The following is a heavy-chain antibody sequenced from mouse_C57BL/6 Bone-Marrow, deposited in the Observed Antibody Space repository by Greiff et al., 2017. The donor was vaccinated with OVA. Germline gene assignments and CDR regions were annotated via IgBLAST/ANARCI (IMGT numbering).Heavy chain of an antibody. J-gene: IGHJ3*01. V-gene: IGHV1-64*01. CDR3: ARYYYGSDWFAY. Sequence: QVQLQQPGAELVKPGASVKLSCKASGYTFTSYWMHWVKQRPVQGLEWIGMIHPNSGSTNYNEKFKSKATLTVDKSSSTAYMQLSSLTSEDSAVYYCARYYYGSDWFAYWGQGTLVTVSA. D-gene: IGHD1-1*01. CDR2: IHPNSGST. CDR1: GYTFTSYW.